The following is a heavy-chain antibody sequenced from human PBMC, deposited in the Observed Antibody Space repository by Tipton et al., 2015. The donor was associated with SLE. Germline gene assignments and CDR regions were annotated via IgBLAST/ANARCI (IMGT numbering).Heavy chain of an antibody. V-gene: IGHV4-34*01. J-gene: IGHJ6*03. Sequence: TLSLTCAVYGGSFSDYYWSWIRQPPGKGLEWIGEINHSGSTDYNPSLKGRVTLSVDTSKKQFSLKLSSVTAADTAVYYCARRYMDVWGKGTTVTVSS. CDR3: ARRYMDV. CDR1: GGSFSDYY. CDR2: INHSGST.